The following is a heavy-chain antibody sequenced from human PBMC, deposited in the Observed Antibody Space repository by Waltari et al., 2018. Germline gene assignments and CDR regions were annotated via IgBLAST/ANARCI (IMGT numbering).Heavy chain of an antibody. CDR3: ARGELTGPRRPFDY. D-gene: IGHD7-27*01. CDR1: GGSFSGSY. Sequence: QVQLQQWGAGLLKPSETLSLTCAVYGGSFSGSYWSWIRQPPGKGLEWIGEINHSGSTNYNPSLKSRVTISVDTSKNQFSLKLSSVTAADTAVYYCARGELTGPRRPFDYWGQGTLVTVSS. CDR2: INHSGST. J-gene: IGHJ4*02. V-gene: IGHV4-34*01.